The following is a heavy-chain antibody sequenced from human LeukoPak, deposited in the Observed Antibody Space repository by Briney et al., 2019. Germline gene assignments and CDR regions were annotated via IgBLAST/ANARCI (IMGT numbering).Heavy chain of an antibody. CDR2: INPNSGDT. CDR1: GYTFTGYY. D-gene: IGHD3-16*01. V-gene: IGHV1-2*02. CDR3: ARGDFQITRAFDY. Sequence: ASVRVSCKASGYTFTGYYMHWVRQAPGQGLEWMGWINPNSGDTNYAQEFQGRVTMTSDTSINTASMEMSRLRSDDTAVYHCARGDFQITRAFDYWGQGTLVTVSS. J-gene: IGHJ4*02.